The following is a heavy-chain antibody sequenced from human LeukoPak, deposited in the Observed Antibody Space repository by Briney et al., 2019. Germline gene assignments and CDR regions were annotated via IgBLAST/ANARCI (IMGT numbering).Heavy chain of an antibody. D-gene: IGHD5-18*01. V-gene: IGHV4-34*01. CDR2: TNHSGST. J-gene: IGHJ4*02. CDR3: AIFGNTAMGIEYFDY. Sequence: PSETLSLTCAVYGGSFSGYYWSWIRQPPGKGLEWIGETNHSGSTNYNPSLKSRVTISVDTSKNQFSLKLSSVTAADTAVYYCAIFGNTAMGIEYFDYWGQGTLVTVSS. CDR1: GGSFSGYY.